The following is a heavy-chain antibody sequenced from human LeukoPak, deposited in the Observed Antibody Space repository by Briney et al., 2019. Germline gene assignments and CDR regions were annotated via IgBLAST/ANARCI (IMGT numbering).Heavy chain of an antibody. CDR3: AGGQGSSSWYVPNYFDY. CDR2: INHSGST. D-gene: IGHD6-13*01. J-gene: IGHJ4*02. Sequence: SETLSLTCAVYGGSFSGYYWSWIRQPPGKGLEWIGEINHSGSTNYNPSLKSRVTISVDTSKNQFSLKLSSVTAADTAVYYCAGGQGSSSWYVPNYFDYWGQGTLVTVSS. V-gene: IGHV4-34*01. CDR1: GGSFSGYY.